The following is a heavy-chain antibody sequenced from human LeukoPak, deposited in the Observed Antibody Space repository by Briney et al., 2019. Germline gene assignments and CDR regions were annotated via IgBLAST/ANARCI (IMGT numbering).Heavy chain of an antibody. J-gene: IGHJ5*02. CDR3: ARRSEHSSGYQPTFDP. CDR2: IIPILGIA. Sequence: SVKVSCKASGGTFSSYAISWVRQAPGQGLEWMGRIIPILGIANYAQKFQGRVTITADKSTSTAYMELSSLRSEDTAVYYCARRSEHSSGYQPTFDPWGQGTLVTVSS. D-gene: IGHD3-22*01. V-gene: IGHV1-69*04. CDR1: GGTFSSYA.